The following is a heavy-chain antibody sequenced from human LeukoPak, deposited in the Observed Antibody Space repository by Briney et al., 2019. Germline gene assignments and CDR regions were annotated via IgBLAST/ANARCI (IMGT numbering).Heavy chain of an antibody. V-gene: IGHV3-48*04. CDR2: ISSSSSTI. J-gene: IGHJ4*02. CDR1: GFTFSSYS. Sequence: GGCLRLSCAASGFTFSSYSMNWVRQAPGKVLDWVSYISSSSSTIYYADSVKGRFTISRDNAKNSLYLQMNSLRAEDTAVYYCATDYGGTSVEDYWGQGTLVTVSS. CDR3: ATDYGGTSVEDY. D-gene: IGHD4-23*01.